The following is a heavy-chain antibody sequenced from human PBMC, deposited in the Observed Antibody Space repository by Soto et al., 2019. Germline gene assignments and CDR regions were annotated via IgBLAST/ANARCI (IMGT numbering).Heavy chain of an antibody. D-gene: IGHD1-26*01. Sequence: ASVKVSCKASGYTFSSYPIHWGRHAPGQRLEWMGWINAGNGDTKYSQKFQGRVIITRDTSASTAYMELSSLRSEDTAVYYCARDRVVGATLMRWFDPWGQGTLVTVSS. V-gene: IGHV1-3*01. CDR3: ARDRVVGATLMRWFDP. CDR2: INAGNGDT. J-gene: IGHJ5*02. CDR1: GYTFSSYP.